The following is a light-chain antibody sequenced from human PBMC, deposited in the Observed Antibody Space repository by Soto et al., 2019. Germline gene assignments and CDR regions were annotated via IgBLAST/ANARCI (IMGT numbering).Light chain of an antibody. Sequence: DIQMTQSPSTLSGSVGDRVTITCRASQTISSWLAWYQQKPGKAPKLLIYKASTLKSGVPSRFSGSGSGTDFTLTISSLQLDDFATYYCQQSYNTPLTFGQGTKVEIK. CDR2: KAS. CDR1: QTISSW. CDR3: QQSYNTPLT. J-gene: IGKJ1*01. V-gene: IGKV1-5*03.